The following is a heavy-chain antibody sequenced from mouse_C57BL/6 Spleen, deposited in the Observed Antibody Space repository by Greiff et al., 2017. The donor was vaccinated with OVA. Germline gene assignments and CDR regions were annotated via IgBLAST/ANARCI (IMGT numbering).Heavy chain of an antibody. V-gene: IGHV5-4*01. J-gene: IGHJ2*01. CDR3: AREGDYYGSSYYFDY. D-gene: IGHD1-1*01. Sequence: EVKLVESGGGLVKPGGSLKLSCAASGFTFSSYAMSWVRQTPEKRLEWVATISDGSSYTYYPDNVKGRFTISRDNAKNNLYLQMSHLKSEDTAMYYCAREGDYYGSSYYFDYWGQGTTLTVSS. CDR1: GFTFSSYA. CDR2: ISDGSSYT.